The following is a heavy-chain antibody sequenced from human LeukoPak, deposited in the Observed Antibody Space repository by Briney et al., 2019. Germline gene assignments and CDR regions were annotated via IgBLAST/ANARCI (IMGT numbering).Heavy chain of an antibody. CDR1: GGSFSRYY. Sequence: SETLSLTCAVNGGSFSRYYWSWIRQPPGKGLEWIGEINHRGSTNYNPSLKSRVTISVETSNNQFSLQLNPVTGANTAIYYWARDLLEGDSSGLIDYWGQGTLVTVSS. J-gene: IGHJ4*02. CDR3: ARDLLEGDSSGLIDY. V-gene: IGHV4-34*01. CDR2: INHRGST. D-gene: IGHD3-22*01.